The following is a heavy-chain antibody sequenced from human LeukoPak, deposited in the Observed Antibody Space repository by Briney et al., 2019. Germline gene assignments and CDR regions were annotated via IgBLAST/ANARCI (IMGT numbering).Heavy chain of an antibody. CDR3: ARGLVVLAATSWAFDI. V-gene: IGHV1-69*04. CDR2: IIPILGIA. Sequence: SVKVSCKASGGTFSSYAISWVRQAPGQGLEWMGRIIPILGIANYAQKFQGRVTMTRNTPISTAYMELTSLRSEDTAVYYCARGLVVLAATSWAFDIWGHGTMVTVSS. D-gene: IGHD2-15*01. J-gene: IGHJ3*02. CDR1: GGTFSSYA.